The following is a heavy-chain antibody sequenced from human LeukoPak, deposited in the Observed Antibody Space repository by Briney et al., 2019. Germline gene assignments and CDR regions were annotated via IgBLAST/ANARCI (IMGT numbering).Heavy chain of an antibody. CDR2: IYYSGST. V-gene: IGHV4-38-2*02. CDR3: ASFRIHYYDSSGYYGY. J-gene: IGHJ4*02. D-gene: IGHD3-22*01. CDR1: GYSISSGYY. Sequence: SETLSLTCTVSGYSISSGYYWGWIRQPPGKGLEWIGSIYYSGSTYYNPSLKSRVTISVDTSKNQFSLKLRSVTAADTAVYYCASFRIHYYDSSGYYGYWGQGTLVTVSS.